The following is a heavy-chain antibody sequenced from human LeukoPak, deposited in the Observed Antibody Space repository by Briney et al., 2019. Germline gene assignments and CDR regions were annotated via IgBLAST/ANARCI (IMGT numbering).Heavy chain of an antibody. CDR2: SQYDGTNK. Sequence: PGGSLRLSCAASGFTFSSYGMNWVRQAPGKGLEWVTFSQYDGTNKYYADSVKGRFTISRDNSKNTLYLQMNSLRAEDTAVYYCAKGFSLTNPYFFDYWGQGTLVTVSS. J-gene: IGHJ4*02. D-gene: IGHD1-14*01. CDR3: AKGFSLTNPYFFDY. CDR1: GFTFSSYG. V-gene: IGHV3-30*02.